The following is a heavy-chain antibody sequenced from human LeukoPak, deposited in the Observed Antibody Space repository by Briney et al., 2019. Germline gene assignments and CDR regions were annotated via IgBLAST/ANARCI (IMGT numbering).Heavy chain of an antibody. D-gene: IGHD3-10*01. CDR3: AREYYASGSNGAFDY. Sequence: SETLSLTCTVSGGSISSSSYYWGWVRQPPGKGLEWIGTIYYTGRTYYNPSLKSRVTISVDTSKNQFSLRLSSVTAADTAVYYCAREYYASGSNGAFDYWGQGILVTVSS. V-gene: IGHV4-39*07. CDR2: IYYTGRT. J-gene: IGHJ4*02. CDR1: GGSISSSSYY.